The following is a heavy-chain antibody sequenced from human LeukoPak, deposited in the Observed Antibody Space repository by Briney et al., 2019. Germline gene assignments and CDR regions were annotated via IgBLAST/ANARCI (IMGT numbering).Heavy chain of an antibody. Sequence: PSETLSLTCTVSGGSISSSSYYWGWIRQPPGKGLEWIGSIYYSGSTYYSPSLKSRVTISVDTSKNQFSLKLSSVTAADTAVYYFAGYRGYYYYMDVWGKGTTVTVSS. CDR2: IYYSGST. D-gene: IGHD4-11*01. CDR3: AGYRGYYYYMDV. V-gene: IGHV4-39*01. J-gene: IGHJ6*03. CDR1: GGSISSSSYY.